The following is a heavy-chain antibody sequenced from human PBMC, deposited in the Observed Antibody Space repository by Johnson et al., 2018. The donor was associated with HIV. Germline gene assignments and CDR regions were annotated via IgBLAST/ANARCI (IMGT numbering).Heavy chain of an antibody. CDR2: INWNGGST. Sequence: VQLVESGGGVVRPGGSLRLSCAASGFTFDDYGMSWVRQAPGKGLEWVSGINWNGGSTGYADSMKGRFTISRDNARNSLYLQMNSLRAEDTALYFRARGKGAAAGLDAFDIWGQGIMVTVSS. J-gene: IGHJ3*02. CDR3: ARGKGAAAGLDAFDI. D-gene: IGHD6-13*01. V-gene: IGHV3-20*04. CDR1: GFTFDDYG.